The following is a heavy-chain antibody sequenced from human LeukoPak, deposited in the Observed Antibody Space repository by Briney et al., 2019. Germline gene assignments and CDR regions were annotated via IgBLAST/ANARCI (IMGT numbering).Heavy chain of an antibody. CDR3: ARQSSTYYDVLTGPFDI. D-gene: IGHD3-9*01. CDR2: IYTSGST. J-gene: IGHJ3*02. Sequence: SETLSLTCTVSGGSISSHYWSWIRQPAGKGLEWIGRIYTSGSTNYNPSLNSRVTMSVDTSKNQFSLNLSSVTAADTAVYYCARQSSTYYDVLTGPFDIWGQGTMVTVSS. CDR1: GGSISSHY. V-gene: IGHV4-4*07.